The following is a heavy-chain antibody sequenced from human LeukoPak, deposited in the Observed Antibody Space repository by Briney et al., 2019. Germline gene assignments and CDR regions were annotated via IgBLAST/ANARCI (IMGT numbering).Heavy chain of an antibody. Sequence: ASVKVSCKGSGYTFTSYDVNWVRQATGQGLEWMGWMNPNSGNTGYAQKFQGRVTMTRNTSISTAYMELSSLRSEDTAVYYCASGITGTTGFDYWGQGTLVTVSS. J-gene: IGHJ4*02. CDR3: ASGITGTTGFDY. V-gene: IGHV1-8*01. D-gene: IGHD1-20*01. CDR2: MNPNSGNT. CDR1: GYTFTSYD.